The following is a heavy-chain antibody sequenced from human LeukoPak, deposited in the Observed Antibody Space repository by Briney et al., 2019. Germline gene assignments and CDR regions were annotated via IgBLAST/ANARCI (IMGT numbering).Heavy chain of an antibody. CDR2: IIPIFGTA. J-gene: IGHJ4*02. CDR1: GGTFISYA. CDR3: ARAPVATPSEFDY. Sequence: SVKVSCKASGGTFISYAISWVRQAPGQGLEWMGGIIPIFGTANYAQKFQGRVTITADESTSTAYMELSSLRSEDTAVYYCARAPVATPSEFDYWGQGTLVTVSS. V-gene: IGHV1-69*13. D-gene: IGHD5-12*01.